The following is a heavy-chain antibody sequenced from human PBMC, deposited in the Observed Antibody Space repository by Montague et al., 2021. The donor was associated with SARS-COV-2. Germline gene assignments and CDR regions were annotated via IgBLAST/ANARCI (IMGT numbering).Heavy chain of an antibody. CDR2: IYYSGST. J-gene: IGHJ5*02. D-gene: IGHD3-10*01. CDR1: GGSISSSSNY. CDR3: ARLVWFGELSSENWFDP. Sequence: SETLSLTCTVSGGSISSSSNYWGWIRQPPGKGLEWIGSIYYSGSTYYNSSLKSRVTISVDTSKSQFSLKLNSVTAADTAVYYCARLVWFGELSSENWFDPWGQGTLVTVSS. V-gene: IGHV4-39*01.